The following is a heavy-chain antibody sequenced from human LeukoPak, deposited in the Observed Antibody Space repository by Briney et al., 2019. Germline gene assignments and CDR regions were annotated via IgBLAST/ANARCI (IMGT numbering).Heavy chain of an antibody. Sequence: KPSETLSLTCAVYGGSFSDYYWTWLRQPPGKGLEWIGEINHSGSTNYNPSLKSRITISVDTSKNQFSLKLSSVTAADTAVYYCARGPSTYNYAYYFYMDVWGKGTTVTVSS. V-gene: IGHV4-34*01. CDR1: GGSFSDYY. J-gene: IGHJ6*03. D-gene: IGHD5-18*01. CDR3: ARGPSTYNYAYYFYMDV. CDR2: INHSGST.